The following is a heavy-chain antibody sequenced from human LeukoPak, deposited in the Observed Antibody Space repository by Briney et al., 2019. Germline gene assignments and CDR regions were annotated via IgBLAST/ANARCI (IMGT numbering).Heavy chain of an antibody. J-gene: IGHJ4*02. V-gene: IGHV5-51*01. D-gene: IGHD2-2*01. CDR3: ARRPLCSTSSCYDFDY. CDR2: IYPADSDT. Sequence: GESLKISCKGSGYRFTSYWIGWVRQMPGKGLEWMGIIYPADSDTRYSPSFQGQVTITADKSINTAYLQWSSLRASDTAMYYCARRPLCSTSSCYDFDYWGQGTLVTVSS. CDR1: GYRFTSYW.